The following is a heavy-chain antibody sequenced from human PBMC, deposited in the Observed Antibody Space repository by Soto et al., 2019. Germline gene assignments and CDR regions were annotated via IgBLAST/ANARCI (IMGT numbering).Heavy chain of an antibody. Sequence: ASVKVSCKASGYTFTGYYMHWVRQAPGQGLEWMRWINPNSGGTNYAQKFQGWVTMTRDTSISTAYMELSRLRSDDTAVYYCARSGAPRGYCSGGSCPFDPWGQGTLVTVSS. CDR2: INPNSGGT. J-gene: IGHJ5*02. CDR3: ARSGAPRGYCSGGSCPFDP. V-gene: IGHV1-2*04. D-gene: IGHD2-15*01. CDR1: GYTFTGYY.